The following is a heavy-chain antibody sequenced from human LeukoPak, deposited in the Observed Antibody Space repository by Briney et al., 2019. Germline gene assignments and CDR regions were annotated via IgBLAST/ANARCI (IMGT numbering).Heavy chain of an antibody. CDR2: INPNSGGT. V-gene: IGHV1-2*02. CDR3: ARLHYGSGSYYKSDAFDI. J-gene: IGHJ3*02. Sequence: ASVKVSCKASGYTLTGYYMHWVRQAPGQGLEWMGWINPNSGGTNYAQKFQGRVTMTRDTSISTAYMELSRLRSDDTAVYYCARLHYGSGSYYKSDAFDIWGQGTMVTVSS. D-gene: IGHD3-10*01. CDR1: GYTLTGYY.